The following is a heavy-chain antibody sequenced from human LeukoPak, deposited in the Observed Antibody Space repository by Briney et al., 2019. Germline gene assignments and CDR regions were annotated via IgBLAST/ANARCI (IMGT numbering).Heavy chain of an antibody. Sequence: SETLSLTCSVSGDSIRSGTYSWGWIRQPPGKGLELIGSISYTGSTYYNPSLKSRVTISVDTSKNQFPLKMSSVTAADTAVYYCARHAGGIAASGTRPFDYWGQGTLVTVSS. CDR3: ARHAGGIAASGTRPFDY. J-gene: IGHJ4*02. D-gene: IGHD6-13*01. CDR2: ISYTGST. V-gene: IGHV4-39*01. CDR1: GDSIRSGTYS.